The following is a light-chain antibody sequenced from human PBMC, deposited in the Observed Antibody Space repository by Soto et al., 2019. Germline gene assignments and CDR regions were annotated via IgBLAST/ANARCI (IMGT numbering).Light chain of an antibody. Sequence: DIQMTQSPSSLSASVGDRVTITCRASQGVSAYLLWYQQRQWRAPKLLIYAVSNLLSGVPSRFSSSGSGTNFTLTISSLQPEDFATYYGQQIYKTPHTFGQGTKLETK. CDR3: QQIYKTPHT. J-gene: IGKJ2*01. CDR1: QGVSAY. V-gene: IGKV1-39*01. CDR2: AVS.